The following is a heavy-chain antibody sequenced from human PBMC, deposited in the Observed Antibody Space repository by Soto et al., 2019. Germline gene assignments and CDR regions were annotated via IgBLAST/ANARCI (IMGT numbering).Heavy chain of an antibody. CDR3: VRDGTKNLRDRFEP. CDR2: IYATGDT. CDR1: GASLSRYY. J-gene: IGHJ5*02. D-gene: IGHD1-26*01. Sequence: QVVLQESGPGVVKPSDTLSLTCNVSGASLSRYYWSWIRQPPGKGLEWIGRIYATGDTDYNPSLKSRISMSVDMSKKQFYLTLRSLTAADTAIYYCVRDGTKNLRDRFEPWGRGILVTVSS. V-gene: IGHV4-4*07.